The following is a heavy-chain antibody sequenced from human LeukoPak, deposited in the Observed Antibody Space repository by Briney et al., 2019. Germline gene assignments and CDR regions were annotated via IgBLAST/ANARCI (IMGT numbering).Heavy chain of an antibody. V-gene: IGHV3-30*04. CDR1: GFTFSSYA. D-gene: IGHD2-2*01. Sequence: PGRSLRPSCAASGFTFSSYAMPRVRQAPGKGLEWVAVISYDGSNKYYADSVKGRFTISRDNSKNTLYLQTNSLRAEDTAVYYCARDCSSTSCDDYYYYGMDVWGQGTTVTVSS. CDR3: ARDCSSTSCDDYYYYGMDV. J-gene: IGHJ6*02. CDR2: ISYDGSNK.